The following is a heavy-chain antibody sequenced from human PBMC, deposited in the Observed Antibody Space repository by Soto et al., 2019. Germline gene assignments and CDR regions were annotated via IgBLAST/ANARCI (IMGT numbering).Heavy chain of an antibody. J-gene: IGHJ4*02. CDR3: ASRDPGTSVDY. CDR1: GGSFTSNNW. D-gene: IGHD1-7*01. CDR2: IYRTGST. V-gene: IGHV4-4*02. Sequence: SETLSLTCAVSGGSFTSNNWWTWVRQPPGQGLEWIGEIYRTGSTNYNPSLKSRVTISLDKSEKQISLKVTSLTAADTAVYYCASRDPGTSVDYWGQGTLVTAPQ.